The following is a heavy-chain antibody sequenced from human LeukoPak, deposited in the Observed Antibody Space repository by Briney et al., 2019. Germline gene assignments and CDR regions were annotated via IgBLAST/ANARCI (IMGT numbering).Heavy chain of an antibody. V-gene: IGHV3-72*01. J-gene: IGHJ4*02. D-gene: IGHD3-10*01. CDR1: GFTFSDHY. Sequence: PGGSLRLSCAASGFTFSDHYMDWVRQAPGKGLEWVGRTRNKANSYTTEYAASVKGRFTISRDDSKNSLYLQMNSLKAEDTALYYCVGVKSQFAVYFDYWGQGTLVTVSS. CDR2: TRNKANSYTT. CDR3: VGVKSQFAVYFDY.